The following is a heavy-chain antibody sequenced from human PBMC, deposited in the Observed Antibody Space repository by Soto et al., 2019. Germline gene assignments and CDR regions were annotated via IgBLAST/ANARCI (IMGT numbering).Heavy chain of an antibody. J-gene: IGHJ3*02. Sequence: QLQVVQSGPEVKKPGTSVTVSCKTSGIIFSNSAVQWVRQARGQRLEWLGYIIIAGGGTKYSQNLQGKITITRDMSTNTAYMQLTSLRSEDTAIYYCAAELYSGGRCCSFDIWGQGTMITVSS. CDR3: AAELYSGGRCCSFDI. D-gene: IGHD2-15*01. V-gene: IGHV1-58*03. CDR1: GIIFSNSA. CDR2: IIIAGGGT.